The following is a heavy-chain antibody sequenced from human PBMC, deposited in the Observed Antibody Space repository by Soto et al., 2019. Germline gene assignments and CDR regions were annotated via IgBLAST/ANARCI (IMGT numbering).Heavy chain of an antibody. V-gene: IGHV3-33*01. CDR1: GFTFSSYG. J-gene: IGHJ6*02. D-gene: IGHD3-3*01. CDR2: IWYDGSNK. CDR3: CKFQTFFGFLGWFGAHYYGMDV. Sequence: GGSLRLSCAASGFTFSSYGMHWVRQAPGKGLEWVAVIWYDGSNKYYADSVKGRFTISRDNSKNTLYLQMNSLRAEDTAVYYWCKFQTFFGFLGWFGAHYYGMDVWGQGTTVTVSS.